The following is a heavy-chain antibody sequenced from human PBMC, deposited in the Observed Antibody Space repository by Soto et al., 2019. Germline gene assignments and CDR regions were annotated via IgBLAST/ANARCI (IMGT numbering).Heavy chain of an antibody. D-gene: IGHD2-21*02. J-gene: IGHJ4*02. CDR1: GGSINSYY. CDR3: ARVFPTYCGGDCSYFDY. CDR2: IFYSGST. V-gene: IGHV4-59*01. Sequence: SETLSLTCTVSGGSINSYYWSWIRQPPGKGLEWIGYIFYSGSTNHNPSLKSRVTMSVDMSKNQFSLELSSVTAADTAVYYCARVFPTYCGGDCSYFDYWGPGALVTVSS.